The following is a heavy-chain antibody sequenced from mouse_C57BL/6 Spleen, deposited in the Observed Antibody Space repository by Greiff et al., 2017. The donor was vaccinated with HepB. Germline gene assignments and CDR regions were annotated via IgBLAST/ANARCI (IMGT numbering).Heavy chain of an antibody. V-gene: IGHV1-52*01. CDR1: GYTFTSYW. D-gene: IGHD2-4*01. CDR3: AREGDYDGYFDV. J-gene: IGHJ1*03. CDR2: IDPSDSET. Sequence: QVQLQQPGAELVRPGSSVKLSCKASGYTFTSYWMHWVKQRPIQGLEWIGNIDPSDSETHYNQKFEDKATLTVDKSSSTAYMQLSSLTSEDSAVYYCAREGDYDGYFDVWGTGTTVTVSS.